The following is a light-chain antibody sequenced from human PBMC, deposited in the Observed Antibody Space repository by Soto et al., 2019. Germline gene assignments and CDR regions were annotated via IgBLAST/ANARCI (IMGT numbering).Light chain of an antibody. CDR1: SSDVGRYNY. CDR2: EVT. J-gene: IGLJ1*01. CDR3: SSYTSSSTLYV. V-gene: IGLV2-14*01. Sequence: QSALTQPDSVSGSPGQSITISCTGTSSDVGRYNYVSWYQQHPGKAPKLMIYEVTNRPSGVSNRFSGSKSGNTASLTISGLQAEDEADYYCSSYTSSSTLYVFGTGTKLTVL.